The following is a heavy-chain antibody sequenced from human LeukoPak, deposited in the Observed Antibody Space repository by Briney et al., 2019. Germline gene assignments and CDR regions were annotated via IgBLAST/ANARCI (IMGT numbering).Heavy chain of an antibody. J-gene: IGHJ3*02. CDR1: GGSFSSYA. V-gene: IGHV1-69*05. CDR2: IIPSFCTA. Sequence: SVKVSCKASGGSFSSYAISWVRQIPGQGLEWMGGIIPSFCTASYAQKFQGRVTITTDKSTSTAYMELSSLRSEDTAVYYCAKSDLAYCGGDCYSVGAFDIWGQGTMVTVSS. D-gene: IGHD2-21*02. CDR3: AKSDLAYCGGDCYSVGAFDI.